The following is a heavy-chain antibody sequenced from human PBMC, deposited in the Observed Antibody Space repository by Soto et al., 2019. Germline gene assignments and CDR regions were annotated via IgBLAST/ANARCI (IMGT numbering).Heavy chain of an antibody. CDR3: ARVSGYCSGGSCYTPWFDP. CDR1: GFTVSSNY. Sequence: PGGSLRLSCAASGFTVSSNYMSWVRQAPGKGLEWVSVIYSGGSTYYADSVKGRFTISRHNSKNTLYLQMNSLRAEDTAVYYCARVSGYCSGGSCYTPWFDPWGQGTLVTVSS. CDR2: IYSGGST. J-gene: IGHJ5*02. V-gene: IGHV3-53*04. D-gene: IGHD2-15*01.